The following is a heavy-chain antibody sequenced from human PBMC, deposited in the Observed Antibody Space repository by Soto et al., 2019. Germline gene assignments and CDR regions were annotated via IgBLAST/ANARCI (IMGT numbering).Heavy chain of an antibody. V-gene: IGHV5-51*01. CDR2: IYPGDSDT. CDR3: ARHVISGDYYYYGMDV. J-gene: IGHJ6*02. D-gene: IGHD5-12*01. Sequence: GESLKISCKGSGYSFTSYWIGWVRQMPGKGLEWMGIIYPGDSDTRYSPSFQGQVTISADKSISTAYLQWSSLKASDTAMYYCARHVISGDYYYYGMDVWGQGTTVTVSS. CDR1: GYSFTSYW.